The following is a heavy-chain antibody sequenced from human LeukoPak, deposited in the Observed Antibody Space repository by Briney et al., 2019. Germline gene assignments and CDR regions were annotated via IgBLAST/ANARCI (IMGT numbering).Heavy chain of an antibody. Sequence: GGSLRLACAASGFPFNAYWMTWVRQAPGKGLEWVASIRQDGDTKYYVDSVKGRFTISRDNAMNSLYLQMNSLRAEDTAIYYCARSLPYGTTWYGRSDFWGQGTLVTVSS. CDR1: GFPFNAYW. CDR3: ARSLPYGTTWYGRSDF. V-gene: IGHV3-7*03. CDR2: IRQDGDTK. D-gene: IGHD6-13*01. J-gene: IGHJ4*02.